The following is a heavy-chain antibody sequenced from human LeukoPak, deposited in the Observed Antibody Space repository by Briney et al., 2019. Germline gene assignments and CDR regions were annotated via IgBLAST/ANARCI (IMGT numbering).Heavy chain of an antibody. Sequence: PSETLSLTCTVSGGSISSYYWSWIRQPAGKGLEWIGRIYTSGSTNYNPSLKSRVTMSVVTSKNQFSLKLSSVTAADTAVYYCARATYSSSADAFDIWGQGTMVTVSS. D-gene: IGHD6-13*01. CDR3: ARATYSSSADAFDI. J-gene: IGHJ3*02. CDR1: GGSISSYY. CDR2: IYTSGST. V-gene: IGHV4-4*07.